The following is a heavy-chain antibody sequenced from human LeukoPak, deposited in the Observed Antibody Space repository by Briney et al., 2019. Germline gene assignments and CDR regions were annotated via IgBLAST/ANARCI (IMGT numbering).Heavy chain of an antibody. J-gene: IGHJ4*02. CDR2: IWYDGSNK. CDR3: AKDKVPYGDKCFYFDS. Sequence: PGGSLRLSCAASGFTFSSYGMHWVRQAPGKGLEWVAVIWYDGSNKYYADSVKGRFTISRDNSKNTLYLQMNSLRAEDTAVYYCAKDKVPYGDKCFYFDSWGQGTLVTVSS. D-gene: IGHD4-17*01. V-gene: IGHV3-30*02. CDR1: GFTFSSYG.